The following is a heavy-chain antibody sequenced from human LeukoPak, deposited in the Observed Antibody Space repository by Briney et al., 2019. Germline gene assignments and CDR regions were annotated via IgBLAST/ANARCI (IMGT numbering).Heavy chain of an antibody. CDR3: ARDQICSGGSCYPCYYLDY. CDR1: GGSISSYY. V-gene: IGHV4-59*01. CDR2: IYYSGST. Sequence: SETLSLTCTVSGGSISSYYWGWIRQPPGKGLEWVGYIYYSGSTNSNPSLNSRVTISVATSKNQFSLKLSSVPDAATVEYCWARDQICSGGSCYPCYYLDYWGQGTLVAVSS. D-gene: IGHD2-15*01. J-gene: IGHJ4*02.